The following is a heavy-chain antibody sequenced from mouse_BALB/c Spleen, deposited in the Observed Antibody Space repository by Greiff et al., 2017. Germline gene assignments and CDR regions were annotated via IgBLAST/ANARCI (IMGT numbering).Heavy chain of an antibody. J-gene: IGHJ2*01. CDR1: GYSITSDYA. Sequence: EVQLQESGPGLVKPSQSLSLTCTVTGYSITSDYAWNWIRQFPGNKLEWMGYISYSGSTSYNPSLKSRISITRDTSKNQFFLQLNSVTTEDTATYYCARDGNYGDYWGQGTTLTVSS. V-gene: IGHV3-2*02. CDR3: ARDGNYGDY. CDR2: ISYSGST. D-gene: IGHD2-1*01.